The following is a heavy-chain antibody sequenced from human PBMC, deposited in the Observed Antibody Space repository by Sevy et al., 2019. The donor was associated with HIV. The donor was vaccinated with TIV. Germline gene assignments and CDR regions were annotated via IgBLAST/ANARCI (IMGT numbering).Heavy chain of an antibody. CDR2: ISSSGSTI. J-gene: IGHJ1*01. D-gene: IGHD6-13*01. CDR1: GFTFSDYY. V-gene: IGHV3-11*01. Sequence: GGSLRLSCAASGFTFSDYYMSWIRQAPGKGLEWVSYISSSGSTIYYADSVKGRFTISTDNAKNSLYLQMNSLRAEDAAVYYCGLKDIRVAGAGTKWVAEYFQHWGQGTLVTVSS. CDR3: GLKDIRVAGAGTKWVAEYFQH.